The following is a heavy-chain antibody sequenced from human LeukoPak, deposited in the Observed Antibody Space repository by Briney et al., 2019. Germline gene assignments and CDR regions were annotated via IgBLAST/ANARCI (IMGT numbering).Heavy chain of an antibody. CDR3: AKKSPDSSGNPAYD. CDR1: GFTLSGDF. D-gene: IGHD4-23*01. J-gene: IGHJ4*02. V-gene: IGHV3-53*01. CDR2: IYSDGST. Sequence: GGSLRLSCAASGFTLSGDFMSWVRQAPGKGLEWVSVIYSDGSTYYADSVKGRFTISRDNSKNTLYLQMNSLRAEDTAVYYCAKKSPDSSGNPAYDWGQGTLVTVSS.